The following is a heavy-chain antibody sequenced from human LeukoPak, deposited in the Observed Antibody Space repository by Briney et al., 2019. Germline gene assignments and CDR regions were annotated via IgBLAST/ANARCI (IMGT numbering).Heavy chain of an antibody. J-gene: IGHJ4*02. D-gene: IGHD3-22*01. CDR1: GFTFSSYS. V-gene: IGHV3-21*01. CDR3: ARDDGSSGYYYALSKGVDY. CDR2: ISSSSSYI. Sequence: GGSLRLSCAASGFTFSSYSMNWVRQAPGKGLEWVSSISSSSSYIYYADSVKGRFTNSRDNAKNSLYLQMNSLRAEDTAVYYCARDDGSSGYYYALSKGVDYWGQGTLVTVSS.